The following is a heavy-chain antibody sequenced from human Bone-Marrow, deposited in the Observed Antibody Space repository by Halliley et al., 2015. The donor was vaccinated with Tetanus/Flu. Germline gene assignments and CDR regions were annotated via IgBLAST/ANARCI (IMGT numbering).Heavy chain of an antibody. V-gene: IGHV3-23*01. CDR1: GVTLTTYA. CDR3: AKDKAGDYSNWGGLDYPDYGMDV. Sequence: SLRLSCAASGVTLTTYAMSWVRLGPGKRLEWVSGISGNGVSTYYADSVKGRFTISRDNSENTLYLQMNSLRAEDTAVYYCAKDKAGDYSNWGGLDYPDYGMDVWGQGTTVTVSS. CDR2: ISGNGVST. J-gene: IGHJ6*02. D-gene: IGHD4-4*01.